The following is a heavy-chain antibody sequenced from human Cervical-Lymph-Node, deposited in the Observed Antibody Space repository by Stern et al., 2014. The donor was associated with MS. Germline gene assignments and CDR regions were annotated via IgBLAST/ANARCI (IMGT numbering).Heavy chain of an antibody. Sequence: VQLVASGAEVKRPGAAVKVSCKASGDTFTSYGFTWVRQAPGQGLEWMGWISAYNGNTNYAQNLRGRVTMTTDTSTSTAYMELRSLRSDDTAVYYCARGAYSSSSLGANWGQGTLVTVSS. CDR3: ARGAYSSSSLGAN. D-gene: IGHD6-6*01. V-gene: IGHV1-18*01. CDR1: GDTFTSYG. CDR2: ISAYNGNT. J-gene: IGHJ4*02.